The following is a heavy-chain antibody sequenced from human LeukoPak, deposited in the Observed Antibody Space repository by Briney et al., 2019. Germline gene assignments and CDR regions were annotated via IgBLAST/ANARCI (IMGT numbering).Heavy chain of an antibody. D-gene: IGHD3-22*01. CDR2: ISYDGSNK. J-gene: IGHJ4*02. V-gene: IGHV3-30-3*01. CDR1: GFTFRNYY. Sequence: GGSLRLSCAASGFTFRNYYMHWVRQAPGKGLEWVAVISYDGSNKYYADSVKGRFTISRDNSKNTLYLQMNSLRAEDTAVYYCAREGNYDSSGYYYVLFDYWGQGTLVTVSS. CDR3: AREGNYDSSGYYYVLFDY.